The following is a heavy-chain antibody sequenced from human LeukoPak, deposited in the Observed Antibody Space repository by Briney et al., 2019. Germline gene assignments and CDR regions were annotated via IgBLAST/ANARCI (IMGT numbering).Heavy chain of an antibody. CDR3: ARAPLNYYDSSGYDY. Sequence: SVKVSCKASGGTFSSYAISWVRQAPGQGLEWMGRIIPILGIANYAQEFQGRVTITADKSTSTAYMELSSLRSEDTAVYYCARAPLNYYDSSGYDYWGQGTLVTVSS. CDR1: GGTFSSYA. D-gene: IGHD3-22*01. V-gene: IGHV1-69*04. J-gene: IGHJ4*02. CDR2: IIPILGIA.